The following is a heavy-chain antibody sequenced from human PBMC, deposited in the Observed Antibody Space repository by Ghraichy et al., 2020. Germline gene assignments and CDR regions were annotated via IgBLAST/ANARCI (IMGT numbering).Heavy chain of an antibody. J-gene: IGHJ4*02. V-gene: IGHV4-39*01. D-gene: IGHD5-18*01. CDR2: VYSRGST. Sequence: SETLSLTCTVSGGSIRSTDYIWGWVRQPPGKGLEWIGSVYSRGSTFYNPSMKSRATMSVDTSKNHFSLQVTSVTAADTAFYYCVRHKGGYTYEFDYWGQGALVTVSS. CDR1: GGSIRSTDYI. CDR3: VRHKGGYTYEFDY.